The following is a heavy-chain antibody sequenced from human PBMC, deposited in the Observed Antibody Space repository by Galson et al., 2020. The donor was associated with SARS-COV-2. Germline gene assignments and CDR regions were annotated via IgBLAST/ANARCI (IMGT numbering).Heavy chain of an antibody. CDR1: GIRFSDYY. Sequence: GESLKISCAASGIRFSDYYMSWIRQAPGKGLEWLSYISDDGAYVHYADSVRGRFTVSRDNAKNLLSLEMNSLSAEDTALYYCVRPRVGPLDDFHIWGQGTMVTVAS. V-gene: IGHV3-11*01. J-gene: IGHJ3*02. CDR2: ISDDGAYV. CDR3: VRPRVGPLDDFHI.